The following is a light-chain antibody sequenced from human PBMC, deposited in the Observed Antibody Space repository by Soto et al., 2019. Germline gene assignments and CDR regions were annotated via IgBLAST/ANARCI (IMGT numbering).Light chain of an antibody. V-gene: IGKV4-1*01. CDR2: WAS. CDR1: QSVLYSSNNKNY. J-gene: IGKJ4*01. Sequence: DIVLTQSPDSLAVSLSERATINCKSSQSVLYSSNNKNYLIWYQQKPGQPPKLLISWASTRESGVPDRFSGSGSGTDFTLTIRSLRAEDVAIYYCQQYYSTPLTFGGGTIV. CDR3: QQYYSTPLT.